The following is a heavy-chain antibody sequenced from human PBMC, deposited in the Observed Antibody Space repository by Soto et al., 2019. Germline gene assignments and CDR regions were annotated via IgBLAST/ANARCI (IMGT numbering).Heavy chain of an antibody. V-gene: IGHV3-23*01. Sequence: GGSLRLSCAASGFTFSSYAMSWVRQAPGKGLEWVSAISGSGGSTYYADSVKGRFTISRDNSKNTLYLQMNGLRAEDTAVYYCAKVLRGGYCSSTSCHDAFDIWGQGTMVTVSS. CDR1: GFTFSSYA. D-gene: IGHD2-2*01. J-gene: IGHJ3*02. CDR2: ISGSGGST. CDR3: AKVLRGGYCSSTSCHDAFDI.